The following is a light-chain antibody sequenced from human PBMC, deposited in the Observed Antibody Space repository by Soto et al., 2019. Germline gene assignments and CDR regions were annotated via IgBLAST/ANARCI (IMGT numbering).Light chain of an antibody. J-gene: IGLJ2*01. Sequence: QSALTQPASVSGSPGQSITISCTGTSSDVGSYNLVSWYQHHPGNAPQLMIYEGSKRPSGVSNRFSGSKSGNTASLTISGLQAEDEADYYCCSYAGSSTVVFGGGTKLTVL. CDR3: CSYAGSSTVV. CDR1: SSDVGSYNL. V-gene: IGLV2-23*01. CDR2: EGS.